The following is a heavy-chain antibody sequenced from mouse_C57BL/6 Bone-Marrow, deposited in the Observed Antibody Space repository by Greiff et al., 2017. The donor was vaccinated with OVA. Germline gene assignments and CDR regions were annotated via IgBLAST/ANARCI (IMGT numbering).Heavy chain of an antibody. Sequence: QVQLKESGAELARPGASVKLSCKASGYTFTSYGISWVKQRTGQGLEWIGEIYPRSGNTYYKEKFKGKATLTADTSSSTAYMELRSLTSEDSAVSFCARGVYYGSSYWYFDVWGTGTTVTVSS. J-gene: IGHJ1*03. CDR3: ARGVYYGSSYWYFDV. CDR1: GYTFTSYG. D-gene: IGHD1-1*01. CDR2: IYPRSGNT. V-gene: IGHV1-81*01.